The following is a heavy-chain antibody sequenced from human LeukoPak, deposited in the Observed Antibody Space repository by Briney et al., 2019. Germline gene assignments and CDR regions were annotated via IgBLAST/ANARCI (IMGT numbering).Heavy chain of an antibody. CDR1: GYSISSGYY. J-gene: IGHJ4*02. Sequence: NPSETLSLTCTVSGYSISSGYYWGWIRQPPGKWLEWIGSIYHSGSTYYNPSLKSRVTISVDTSKNQFSLKLSSVTAADTAVYYCARVGAAAGMFDYWGQGTLVTVSS. CDR2: IYHSGST. D-gene: IGHD6-13*01. V-gene: IGHV4-38-2*02. CDR3: ARVGAAAGMFDY.